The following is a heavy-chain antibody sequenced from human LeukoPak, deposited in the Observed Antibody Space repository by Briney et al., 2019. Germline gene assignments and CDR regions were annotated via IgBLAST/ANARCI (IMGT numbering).Heavy chain of an antibody. CDR1: GFTFSGYG. J-gene: IGHJ4*02. CDR3: TTYEGVK. V-gene: IGHV3-23*01. D-gene: IGHD1-14*01. CDR2: ISGSGGST. Sequence: GGSLRLSCAASGFTFSGYGMSWVRQAPGKGLEWVSAISGSGGSTYYADSVKGRFTISRDNSKNTLYLQMNSLKTEDTAVYYCTTYEGVKWGQGTLVTVSS.